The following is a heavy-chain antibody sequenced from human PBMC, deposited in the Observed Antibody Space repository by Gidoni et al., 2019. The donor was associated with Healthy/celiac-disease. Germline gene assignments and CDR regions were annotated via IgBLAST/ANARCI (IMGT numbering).Heavy chain of an antibody. J-gene: IGHJ4*02. CDR3: AKERGTTYFDY. D-gene: IGHD1-1*01. CDR1: GFTFSSYG. V-gene: IGHV3-30*18. CDR2: ISYDGSNK. Sequence: QVQLVESGGGVVQPGRSLRLSCAASGFTFSSYGMHWVRQAPGKGLEWVAVISYDGSNKYYADSVKGRFTISRDNSKNTLYLQMNSLRAEDTAVYYCAKERGTTYFDYWGQGTLVTVSS.